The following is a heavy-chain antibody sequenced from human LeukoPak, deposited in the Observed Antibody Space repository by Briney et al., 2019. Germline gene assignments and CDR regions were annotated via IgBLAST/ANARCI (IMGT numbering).Heavy chain of an antibody. D-gene: IGHD2-2*01. Sequence: GGSLRLSCAASGFTFSSYAMHWVRQAPGKGLEWVAVISYDGSNKYYADSVKGRFTISRDNSKNTLYLQMNSLRAEDTAVYYCAKDLNIVVVPAYGLDVWGQGTTVTVSS. CDR2: ISYDGSNK. CDR3: AKDLNIVVVPAYGLDV. CDR1: GFTFSSYA. V-gene: IGHV3-30-3*01. J-gene: IGHJ6*02.